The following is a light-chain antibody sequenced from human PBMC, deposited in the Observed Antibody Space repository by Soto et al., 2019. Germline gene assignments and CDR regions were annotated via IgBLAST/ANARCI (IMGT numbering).Light chain of an antibody. V-gene: IGKV3-15*01. CDR3: QQYNDWPPYT. CDR1: QSVKSN. J-gene: IGKJ2*01. CDR2: GAY. Sequence: EIVMTQSPATLSVSPGERATLSCRASQSVKSNLAWYRQKPGQPPRLLIYGAYIRATGIPARFSGSGSGTEFTLTISSLQSEDFALYYCQQYNDWPPYTFGQGTKLEIK.